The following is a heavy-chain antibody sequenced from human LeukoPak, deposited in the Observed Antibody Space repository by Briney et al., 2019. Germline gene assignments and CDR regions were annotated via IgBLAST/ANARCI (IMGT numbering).Heavy chain of an antibody. D-gene: IGHD2-15*01. Sequence: SETLSLTCAVSGGSISSSNWWSWVRQPPGKGLEWIGEIYHSGSTNYNPSLKSRVTISVDTSKNQFSLKLSSVTAADTAVYYCARQDIVVVVAATGSWFDPWGQGTLVTVSS. CDR2: IYHSGST. V-gene: IGHV4-4*02. CDR3: ARQDIVVVVAATGSWFDP. CDR1: GGSISSSNW. J-gene: IGHJ5*02.